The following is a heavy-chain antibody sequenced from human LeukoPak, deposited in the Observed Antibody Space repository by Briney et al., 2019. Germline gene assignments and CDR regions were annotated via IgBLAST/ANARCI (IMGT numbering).Heavy chain of an antibody. Sequence: SETLSLTCTVSGGSISTSNYYWGCIRQPPGKGLEWIGNIYYSGSTFYNPSLKSRVTISADTSKNQFSLKLTSVTAADTALYYCASGLVARQDFDYWGQGTLVTVSS. V-gene: IGHV4-39*01. CDR2: IYYSGST. J-gene: IGHJ4*02. CDR3: ASGLVARQDFDY. CDR1: GGSISTSNYY. D-gene: IGHD6-6*01.